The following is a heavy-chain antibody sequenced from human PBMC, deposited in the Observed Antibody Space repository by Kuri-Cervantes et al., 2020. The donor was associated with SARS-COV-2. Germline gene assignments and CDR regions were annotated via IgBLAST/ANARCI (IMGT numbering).Heavy chain of an antibody. V-gene: IGHV1-8*03. CDR3: ARDPGSGYDYGFDY. Sequence: ASVKVSCKASGYTFTSYDINWVRQATGQGLEWMGWMNPNSGNTGYAQKFQGRVTITRNTSISTAYMELSRLRSDDTAVYYCARDPGSGYDYGFDYWGQGTLVTVSS. J-gene: IGHJ4*02. CDR2: MNPNSGNT. CDR1: GYTFTSYD. D-gene: IGHD5-12*01.